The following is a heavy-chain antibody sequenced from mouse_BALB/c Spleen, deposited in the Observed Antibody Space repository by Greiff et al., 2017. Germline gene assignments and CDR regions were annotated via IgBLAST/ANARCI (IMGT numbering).Heavy chain of an antibody. V-gene: IGHV2-2*01. D-gene: IGHD3-3*01. Sequence: QVQLKESGPGLVQPSQSLSITCTVSGFSLTSYGVHWVRQSPGKGLEWLGVIWIGGSTDYNAAFISRLSISKDNSKSQVFLKMNSLQTDDTARYYCARDRGLFFDYWGQGTTLTVSS. CDR3: ARDRGLFFDY. J-gene: IGHJ2*01. CDR2: IWIGGST. CDR1: GFSLTSYG.